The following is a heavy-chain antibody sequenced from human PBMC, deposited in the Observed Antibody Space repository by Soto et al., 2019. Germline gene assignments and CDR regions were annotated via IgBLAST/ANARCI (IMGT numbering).Heavy chain of an antibody. J-gene: IGHJ4*02. CDR3: ARDSPAPRGYYGSSGYSPIDY. D-gene: IGHD3-22*01. Sequence: ASVKVSCKASGYTFTSYGISWVRQAPGQGLEWMGWISAYNGNTNYAQKLQGRVTMTTDTSTSTAYMELRSLRSDDTAVYYCARDSPAPRGYYGSSGYSPIDYWGQGTLVTVSS. CDR2: ISAYNGNT. V-gene: IGHV1-18*04. CDR1: GYTFTSYG.